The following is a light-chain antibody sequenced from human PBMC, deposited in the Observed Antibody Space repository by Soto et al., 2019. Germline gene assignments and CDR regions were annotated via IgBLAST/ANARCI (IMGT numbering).Light chain of an antibody. Sequence: QSVLTQPASVSGYPGQSITISCTGASSDVGAYNYVAWCQQHPGKGPKLLIYDVSNRPSGFSSRFSGSKSGNTASLTISGLRAEDEADYFSSSYTTSSTYVFGTG. CDR2: DVS. CDR1: SSDVGAYNY. CDR3: SSYTTSSTYV. V-gene: IGLV2-14*01. J-gene: IGLJ1*01.